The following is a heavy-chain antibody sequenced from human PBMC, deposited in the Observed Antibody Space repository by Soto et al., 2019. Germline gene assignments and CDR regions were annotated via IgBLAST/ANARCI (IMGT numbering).Heavy chain of an antibody. Sequence: PSETLSLTRAVSGGSISSSNWWSWVRQPPGKGLEWIGEIYHSGSTNYNPSLKSRVTISVDKSKNQFSLKLSSVTAADTAVYYCAREFSDIVVVPAAHRNNWFDPWGQGTLVTVSS. CDR2: IYHSGST. D-gene: IGHD2-2*01. CDR3: AREFSDIVVVPAAHRNNWFDP. J-gene: IGHJ5*02. V-gene: IGHV4-4*02. CDR1: GGSISSSNW.